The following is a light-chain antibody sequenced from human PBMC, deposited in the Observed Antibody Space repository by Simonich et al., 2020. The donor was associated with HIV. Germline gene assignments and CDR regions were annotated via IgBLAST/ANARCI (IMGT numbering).Light chain of an antibody. J-gene: IGKJ1*01. Sequence: DIVMTQSPDSLAVSLGERATINCKSRQSVLYSSNNNNYLTWYQQKPGQPPKLIIYWASTRESGVPDRFSGSGSETDFTLTISSLQAEDVAVYYCQQYYSIPWTFGQGTKVEIK. CDR2: WAS. CDR3: QQYYSIPWT. CDR1: QSVLYSSNNNNY. V-gene: IGKV4-1*01.